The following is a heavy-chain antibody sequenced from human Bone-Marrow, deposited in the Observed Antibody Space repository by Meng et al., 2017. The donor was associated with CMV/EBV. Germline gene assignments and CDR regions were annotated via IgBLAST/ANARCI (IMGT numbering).Heavy chain of an antibody. CDR3: ARDGTQGYCSSTSCSRGVYYYGMDV. CDR1: GFSFIDYY. CDR2: ISSSSSYI. J-gene: IGHJ6*02. D-gene: IGHD2-2*01. Sequence: GGSLRLSCAASGFSFIDYYMIWIRQTPGKGLEWLSYISSSSSYIYYADSVKGRFTISRDNSKNTLYLQMNSLRAEDTAAYYCARDGTQGYCSSTSCSRGVYYYGMDVWGQGTTVTVSS. V-gene: IGHV3-11*06.